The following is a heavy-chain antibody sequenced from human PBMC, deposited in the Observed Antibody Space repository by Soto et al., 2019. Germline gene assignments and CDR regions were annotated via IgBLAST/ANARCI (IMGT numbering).Heavy chain of an antibody. D-gene: IGHD2-8*01. CDR2: ISSSSSYT. CDR1: GFTFSDYY. J-gene: IGHJ4*02. V-gene: IGHV3-11*06. Sequence: QVQLVESGGGLVKPGGSLRLSCAASGFTFSDYYMSWIRQAPGKGLEWVSYISSSSSYTNYADSVKGRFTISRDNAKNSLYLQMNSLRAEDTAVYSCARPPDCTNGVRSAGFDYLGPGTLVTVSS. CDR3: ARPPDCTNGVRSAGFDY.